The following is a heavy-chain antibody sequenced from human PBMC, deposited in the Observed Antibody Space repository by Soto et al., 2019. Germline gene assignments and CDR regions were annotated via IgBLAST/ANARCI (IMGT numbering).Heavy chain of an antibody. J-gene: IGHJ4*02. V-gene: IGHV1-18*04. CDR3: ATPDLESCYAFDY. CDR2: INAHNGDT. Sequence: ASVKVSCKASGYTFTAYDLRWVRQAPGQGLQWMGWINAHNGDTNYAPKFQGRITMTTDTSTSTAYMELRSLTSDDTAVYFCATPDLESCYAFDYWGQGTLVTVSS. CDR1: GYTFTAYD. D-gene: IGHD3-10*01.